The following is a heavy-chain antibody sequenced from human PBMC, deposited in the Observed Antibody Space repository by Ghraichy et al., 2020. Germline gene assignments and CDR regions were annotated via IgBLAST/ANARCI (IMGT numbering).Heavy chain of an antibody. D-gene: IGHD3-3*01. Sequence: SETLSLTCAVYGGSFSGYYWNWIRQPPGKGLEWIGEINHSGSTNYNPSLKSRVTISVDTSKNQFSLKLSSVTAADTAVYYCARGGRSGYYTPSYYYGMDVWGQGTTVTVSS. J-gene: IGHJ6*02. CDR1: GGSFSGYY. CDR3: ARGGRSGYYTPSYYYGMDV. CDR2: INHSGST. V-gene: IGHV4-34*01.